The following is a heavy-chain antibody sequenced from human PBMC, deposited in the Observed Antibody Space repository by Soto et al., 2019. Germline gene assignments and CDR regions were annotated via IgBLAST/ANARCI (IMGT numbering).Heavy chain of an antibody. CDR2: IYPGDSDT. Sequence: PGESLKISCKGSGYTFTNYWIGWVRQMPGKGPEWMGIIYPGDSDTKYNPSFQGQVTISADKSITTTYLQWSSLKASDTAIYYCAASIFYYGMDVRGQGTTVTVSS. J-gene: IGHJ6*02. V-gene: IGHV5-51*01. CDR1: GYTFTNYW. CDR3: AASIFYYGMDV.